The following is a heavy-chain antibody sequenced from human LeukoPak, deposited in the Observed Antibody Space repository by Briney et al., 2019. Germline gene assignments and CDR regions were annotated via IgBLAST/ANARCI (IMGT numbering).Heavy chain of an antibody. D-gene: IGHD6-13*01. Sequence: SETLSLTCTVSGGSISSYYWSWIRQPPGKGLEWIGYIYYSGSTNYNPSLKSRVTISVDTSKNQFSLKLSSVTAADTAVYYCARGHSSSWYPTDYYYYGMDVWGQGTTVTVSS. J-gene: IGHJ6*02. CDR1: GGSISSYY. V-gene: IGHV4-59*01. CDR3: ARGHSSSWYPTDYYYYGMDV. CDR2: IYYSGST.